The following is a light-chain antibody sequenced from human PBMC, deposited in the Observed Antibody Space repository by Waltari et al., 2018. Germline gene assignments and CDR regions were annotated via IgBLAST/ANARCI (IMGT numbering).Light chain of an antibody. CDR3: CSYAGRGTYV. CDR2: EVF. Sequence: QSALTQPASVSGTPGQSITISCSRTTSDVGGSDLVSWYQQHPGEAPKRLICEVFKRPPDTSSRFSGAKSGSTASLTISGLQPEDEADYYCCSYAGRGTYVFGSGTKVTVL. J-gene: IGLJ1*01. CDR1: TSDVGGSDL. V-gene: IGLV2-23*02.